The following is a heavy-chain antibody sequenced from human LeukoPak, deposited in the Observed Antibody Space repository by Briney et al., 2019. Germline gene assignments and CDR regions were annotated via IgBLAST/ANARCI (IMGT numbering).Heavy chain of an antibody. Sequence: GGSLRLSCAASGFTFSSYAMSWVRQAPGKGLEWVSAISGSGGSTYYADSVKGRFTISRDNSKNTLYLQMNSLRAEDTAVYYCAKAQDYYDSSGYFDYWGQGALVTVSS. CDR3: AKAQDYYDSSGYFDY. J-gene: IGHJ4*02. CDR1: GFTFSSYA. CDR2: ISGSGGST. D-gene: IGHD3-22*01. V-gene: IGHV3-23*01.